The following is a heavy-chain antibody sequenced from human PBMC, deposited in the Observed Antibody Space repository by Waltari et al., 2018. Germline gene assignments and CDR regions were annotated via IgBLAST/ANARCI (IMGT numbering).Heavy chain of an antibody. CDR1: GFSFSTYS. Sequence: EVQLVESGGGLVKPGGSLRLSCAASGFSFSTYSMNWVRQAPGKGLEWISFMSADNMYRHYAESVKSRFTVSRDNAKNSLSLQINSLRAEDTAVYYCASGGWGFYLGYWGQGALVTVSS. V-gene: IGHV3-21*01. CDR2: MSADNMYR. J-gene: IGHJ4*02. CDR3: ASGGWGFYLGY. D-gene: IGHD3-16*01.